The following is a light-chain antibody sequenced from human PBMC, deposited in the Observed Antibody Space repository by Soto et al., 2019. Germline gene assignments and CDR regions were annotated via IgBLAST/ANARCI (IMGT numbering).Light chain of an antibody. CDR3: QQYENLPT. CDR1: QSISSY. CDR2: AAS. V-gene: IGKV1-39*01. Sequence: DIQMTQSPSSLSASVGDRVTITCRASQSISSYLNWYQQKPGKAPKVLIYAASSLQSGVPSRFSGIGSGTDFTLSISSLQPEDIATYYCQQYENLPTFGQGTRLEIK. J-gene: IGKJ5*01.